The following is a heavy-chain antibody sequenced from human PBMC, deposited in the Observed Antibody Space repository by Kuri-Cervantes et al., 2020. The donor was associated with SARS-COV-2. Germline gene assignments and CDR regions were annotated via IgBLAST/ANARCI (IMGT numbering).Heavy chain of an antibody. J-gene: IGHJ3*02. Sequence: SETLSLTCTVSGGSISSSSYYWGWIRQPPGKGLEWIGSIYYSGSTYYNPSLKSRVTISVDTSKNQFSLKPSSVTAADTAVYYCARVPRFCTNGVCYAFDILGQGTMVTVSS. CDR2: IYYSGST. CDR1: GGSISSSSYY. D-gene: IGHD2-8*01. CDR3: ARVPRFCTNGVCYAFDI. V-gene: IGHV4-39*07.